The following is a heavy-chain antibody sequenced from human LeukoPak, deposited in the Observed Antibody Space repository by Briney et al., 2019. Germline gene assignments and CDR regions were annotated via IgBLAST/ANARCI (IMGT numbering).Heavy chain of an antibody. CDR1: GFTFSSYA. J-gene: IGHJ4*02. D-gene: IGHD3-3*01. CDR3: AGVLRFLEWLFDY. CDR2: ISGSGGST. V-gene: IGHV3-23*01. Sequence: PGGSLRLSCAASGFTFSSYAMSWVRQAPGKGLEWVSAISGSGGSTYYADSVKGRFTISRDNSKNTLYLQMNSLRAEDTAVYYCAGVLRFLEWLFDYWGQGTLVTVSS.